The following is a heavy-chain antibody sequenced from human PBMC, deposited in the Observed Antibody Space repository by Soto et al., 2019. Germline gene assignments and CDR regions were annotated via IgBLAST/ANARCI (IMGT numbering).Heavy chain of an antibody. CDR1: GFTFSTYG. V-gene: IGHV3-30*18. D-gene: IGHD6-13*01. Sequence: QVQLVESGGGVVQPGRSLRLSCAASGFTFSTYGMHWVRQAPGKGLEWVAVIASDGGDKKYIDSVKGRFTISRDYSKTSLYLQMNSLRPEDTAVYYCAKDSQIGAAIYYCDSWGLGTLVTVSS. J-gene: IGHJ4*02. CDR2: IASDGGDK. CDR3: AKDSQIGAAIYYCDS.